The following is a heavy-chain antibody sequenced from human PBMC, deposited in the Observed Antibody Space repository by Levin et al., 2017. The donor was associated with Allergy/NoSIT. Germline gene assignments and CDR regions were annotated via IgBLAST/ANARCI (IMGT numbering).Heavy chain of an antibody. CDR3: AKGVSSGSPYRAFEM. V-gene: IGHV3-23*01. CDR2: LRFSGDTT. J-gene: IGHJ3*02. Sequence: GGSLRLSCAASGFTFRSYTMTWVRQTPGKGLDWVSTLRFSGDTTHYADSVKGRFTISRDTSKDTLFLQMNSLRAEDTAMYYCAKGVSSGSPYRAFEMWGQGTMVTVSS. CDR1: GFTFRSYT. D-gene: IGHD1-26*01.